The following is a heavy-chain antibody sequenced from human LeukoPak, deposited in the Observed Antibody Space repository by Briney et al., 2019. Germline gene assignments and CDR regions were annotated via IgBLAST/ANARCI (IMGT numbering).Heavy chain of an antibody. CDR1: GFTFSSYS. CDR3: ATVDTEHYFDY. J-gene: IGHJ4*02. CDR2: ISSSSSYI. D-gene: IGHD5-18*01. V-gene: IGHV3-21*01. Sequence: PGGSLRLSCAASGFTFSSYSMNWVRQAPGKGLEWVSSISSSSSYIFYADSVKGRFTISRDNAKNSLYLQMNSLRAEDTAVHYCATVDTEHYFDYWGQGTLVTVSS.